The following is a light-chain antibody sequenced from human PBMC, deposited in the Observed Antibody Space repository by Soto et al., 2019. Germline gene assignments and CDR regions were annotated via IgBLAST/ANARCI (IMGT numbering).Light chain of an antibody. V-gene: IGLV2-8*01. CDR3: SSYAGSNNFDVV. CDR1: SSDVGGYNY. Sequence: QSVLTQPPSASGSPGQSVTISCTGTSSDVGGYNYVSWYQQHPGKAPKLMIYEVSKRPSGVPDRFSGSKSGNTASLTVSGLQAEDEADYYCSSYAGSNNFDVVFGGGTKLTV. CDR2: EVS. J-gene: IGLJ2*01.